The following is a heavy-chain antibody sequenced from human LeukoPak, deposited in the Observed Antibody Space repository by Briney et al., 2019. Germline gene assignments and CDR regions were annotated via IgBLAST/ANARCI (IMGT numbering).Heavy chain of an antibody. CDR2: IYPGDSDT. CDR1: GYSFSTYW. Sequence: GESLKISCKASGYSFSTYWIAWGRQMPGKGLEWMGIIYPGDSDTRYSPSFQGQVTISADKSISTAYLQWSSLKASDTAMYYCARTGYSSGCYDYWGQGTLVTVSS. V-gene: IGHV5-51*01. CDR3: ARTGYSSGCYDY. J-gene: IGHJ4*02. D-gene: IGHD6-19*01.